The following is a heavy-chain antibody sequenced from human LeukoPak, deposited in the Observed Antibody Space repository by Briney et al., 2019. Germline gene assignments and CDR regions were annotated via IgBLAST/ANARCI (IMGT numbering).Heavy chain of an antibody. CDR1: EFTFSSYA. V-gene: IGHV3-23*01. J-gene: IGHJ4*02. Sequence: GGSLRLSCAASEFTFSSYAMGWVRQAPGKGLEWVSAISGSGGSTYHADSVKGRFTISRDNSKNALYLQMNSLRVEDTAVYYCAIDPNWGTHSWGQGVLVTVSS. CDR3: AIDPNWGTHS. CDR2: ISGSGGST. D-gene: IGHD7-27*01.